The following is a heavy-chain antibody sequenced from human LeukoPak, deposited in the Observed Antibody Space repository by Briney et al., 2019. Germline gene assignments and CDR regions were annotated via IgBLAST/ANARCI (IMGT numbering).Heavy chain of an antibody. CDR2: IYPGDSDA. D-gene: IGHD1-14*01. V-gene: IGHV5-51*03. CDR3: ARSPGRTNRLDY. Sequence: PGESLNISCKGSGYTFSSYWTGWVRQMPGKGLELMGIIYPGDSDARYRPSFQGQVIISVDKSINTAYLQWSSLKASDTAMYYCARSPGRTNRLDYWGLGTLVTVSS. CDR1: GYTFSSYW. J-gene: IGHJ4*02.